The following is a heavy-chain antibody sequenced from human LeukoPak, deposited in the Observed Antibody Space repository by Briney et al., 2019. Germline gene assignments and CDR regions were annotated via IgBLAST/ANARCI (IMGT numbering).Heavy chain of an antibody. D-gene: IGHD6-13*01. CDR1: GFTFSSYW. Sequence: GGSLRLSCAASGFTFSSYWMHWVRQAPGKGLVWVSRINSDGSSTSYADSVEGRFTISRDNAKNTLYLQMNSLRAEDTAVYYCARGALEYSSSWYNWFDPWGQGTLVTVSS. J-gene: IGHJ5*02. CDR3: ARGALEYSSSWYNWFDP. V-gene: IGHV3-74*01. CDR2: INSDGSST.